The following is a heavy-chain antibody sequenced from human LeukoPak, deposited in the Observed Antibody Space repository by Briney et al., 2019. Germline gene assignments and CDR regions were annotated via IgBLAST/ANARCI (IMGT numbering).Heavy chain of an antibody. CDR1: GGSISSYY. CDR3: ARLGYCSGGRCYRKYYYYGMDV. D-gene: IGHD2-15*01. CDR2: IYYSGST. Sequence: PSETLSLTCTVSGGSISSYYWSWIRQPPGKGLEWIGYIYYSGSTNYNPSLKSRVTISVDTSKNQFSLKLSSVTAADTAVYYCARLGYCSGGRCYRKYYYYGMDVWGQGTTVTVSS. J-gene: IGHJ6*02. V-gene: IGHV4-59*01.